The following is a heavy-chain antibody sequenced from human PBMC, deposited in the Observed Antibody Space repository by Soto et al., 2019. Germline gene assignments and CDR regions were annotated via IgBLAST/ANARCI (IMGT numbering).Heavy chain of an antibody. CDR2: IYYSGST. D-gene: IGHD3-10*01. Sequence: QVQLQESGPGLVKPSETLSLTCTVSGGSISSYYWSWIRQPPGKGLEWIGYIYYSGSTNYNPSLMSRGAISVDTSKNQFSLQRSSVTAADTAVYYCASQVPGPYGSGSYFDYWGQGTLVTVSS. V-gene: IGHV4-59*08. CDR1: GGSISSYY. CDR3: ASQVPGPYGSGSYFDY. J-gene: IGHJ4*02.